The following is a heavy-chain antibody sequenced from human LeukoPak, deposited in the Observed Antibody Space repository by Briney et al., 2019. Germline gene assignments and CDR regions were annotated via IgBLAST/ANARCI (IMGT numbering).Heavy chain of an antibody. J-gene: IGHJ4*02. CDR3: ARGWLAETMVVTPYNY. CDR1: GYTFTSYG. D-gene: IGHD4-23*01. Sequence: ASVTVSCKASGYTFTSYGISWVRQAPGQGLEWMGWISAYNGNTNYAQKLQGRVTITAVESTSTAYMEVSSLRSEDTAVYYCARGWLAETMVVTPYNYWGQGTLVTVSS. CDR2: ISAYNGNT. V-gene: IGHV1-18*01.